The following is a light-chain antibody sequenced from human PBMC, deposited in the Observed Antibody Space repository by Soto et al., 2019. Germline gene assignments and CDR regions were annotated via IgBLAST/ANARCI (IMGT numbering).Light chain of an antibody. CDR1: TSNIGNNY. CDR3: ATWDSRLSAWV. J-gene: IGLJ3*02. Sequence: QSVLTQPPSVSAAPGQKVTISCSGSTSNIGNNYVSWYQQLPGTAPKLLIYDNNKRPSGIPDRFSGSNSGTSATLGITGLQTGDEADYPCATWDSRLSAWVFGGGTKLTVL. CDR2: DNN. V-gene: IGLV1-51*01.